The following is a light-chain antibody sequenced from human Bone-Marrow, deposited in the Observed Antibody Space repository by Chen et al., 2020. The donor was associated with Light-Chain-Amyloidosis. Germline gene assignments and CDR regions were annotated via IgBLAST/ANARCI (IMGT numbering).Light chain of an antibody. CDR1: SSNIGAGYD. CDR3: QSYDNSLNTAHVV. V-gene: IGLV1-40*01. Sequence: QSVLTPPPSVSGAPGQTVLISCSGTSSNIGAGYDVHWYQQLPGAAPKLLIYDKTKWPSGVPARFSGSKSGTSASLAIAGLQAEDEADYYCQSYDNSLNTAHVVFGGGTKVTVL. CDR2: DKT. J-gene: IGLJ2*01.